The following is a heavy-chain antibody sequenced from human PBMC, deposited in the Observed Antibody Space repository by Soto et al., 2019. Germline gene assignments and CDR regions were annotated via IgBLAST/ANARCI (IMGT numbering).Heavy chain of an antibody. V-gene: IGHV1-69*12. CDR3: ARWGESGNHYSN. Sequence: QVQLVQSGAEVKKPGSSVKVSCKASGGTFSRFAISWVRQAPGQGLEWMGGIVPIFGTTNYAQKFQGRLTITADESTKTAYMELSSLRSEDTDVYLCARWGESGNHYSNWGQGTLVTVSS. CDR2: IVPIFGTT. CDR1: GGTFSRFA. D-gene: IGHD1-26*01. J-gene: IGHJ4*02.